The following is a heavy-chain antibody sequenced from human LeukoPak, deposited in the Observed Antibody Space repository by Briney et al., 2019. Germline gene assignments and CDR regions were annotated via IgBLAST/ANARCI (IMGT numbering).Heavy chain of an antibody. Sequence: GASVKVSCKASGYTFTSYYMHWVRQAPGQGVEWMGIINPSGGSTSYAQKFQGRVTMTRDTSTSTVYMELSSLRSEDTAVYYCARVSGSGSYHYYYYMDVWGKGTTVTVSS. J-gene: IGHJ6*03. CDR3: ARVSGSGSYHYYYYMDV. D-gene: IGHD3-10*01. CDR1: GYTFTSYY. CDR2: INPSGGST. V-gene: IGHV1-46*01.